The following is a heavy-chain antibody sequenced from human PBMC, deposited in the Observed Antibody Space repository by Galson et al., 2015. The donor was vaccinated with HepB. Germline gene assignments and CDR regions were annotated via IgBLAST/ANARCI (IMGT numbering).Heavy chain of an antibody. CDR1: GFTVSNNY. CDR2: IYSDGST. CDR3: ATKINGWYTY. J-gene: IGHJ4*02. D-gene: IGHD6-19*01. Sequence: SLRLSCAASGFTVSNNYMRWVRQAPGKGLEWVSVIYSDGSTNYADSVKGRFTISRDNSKNTLFLQMNSLRVDDTAVYYCATKINGWYTYWGQGTLVTVSS. V-gene: IGHV3-53*01.